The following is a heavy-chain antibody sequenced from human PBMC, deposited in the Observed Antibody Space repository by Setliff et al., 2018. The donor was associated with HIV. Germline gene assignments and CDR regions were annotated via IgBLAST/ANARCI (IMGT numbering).Heavy chain of an antibody. CDR1: GYTFTRFY. CDR3: ARAPYRSGWYGVDY. V-gene: IGHV1-46*01. CDR2: INPSGGST. J-gene: IGHJ4*02. Sequence: ASVKVSCKASGYTFTRFYIHWVRQAPGQTPECMGIINPSGGSTSYAQKFQGRVTLTWDTSTSTVYMDLSTLRFEDTAFYYCARAPYRSGWYGVDYWGQGTLVTVSS. D-gene: IGHD6-13*01.